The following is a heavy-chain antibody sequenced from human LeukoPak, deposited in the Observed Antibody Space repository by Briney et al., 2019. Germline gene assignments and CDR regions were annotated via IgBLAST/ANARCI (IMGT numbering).Heavy chain of an antibody. CDR1: GFTFSSYW. J-gene: IGHJ6*02. CDR3: AKGVLVGAPPYYYYGMDV. V-gene: IGHV3-7*03. CDR2: IKQDGSEK. D-gene: IGHD1-26*01. Sequence: GGSLRLSCAASGFTFSSYWMSWVRQAPGKGLEWVANIKQDGSEKYYVDSVKGRFTISRDNAKTSLYLQMNSLRAEDTALYYCAKGVLVGAPPYYYYGMDVWGQGTTVTVSS.